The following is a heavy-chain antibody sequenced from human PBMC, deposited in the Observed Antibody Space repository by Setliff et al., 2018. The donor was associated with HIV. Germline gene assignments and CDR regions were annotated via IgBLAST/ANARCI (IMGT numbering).Heavy chain of an antibody. CDR1: GYSFTNFW. CDR2: ISTSGADT. Sequence: PGESLKISCQASGYSFTNFWIGWVRQAPGKGLEWVSTISTSGADTYDAHSMKGRFTISRDNSKNTLYLQMNSLTAEDTAVYYCARENYYVTEYWGQGTLVTVSS. CDR3: ARENYYVTEY. J-gene: IGHJ4*02. D-gene: IGHD3-10*02. V-gene: IGHV3-23*01.